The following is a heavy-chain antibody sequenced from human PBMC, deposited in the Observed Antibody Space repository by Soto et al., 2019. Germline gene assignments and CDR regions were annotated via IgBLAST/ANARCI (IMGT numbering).Heavy chain of an antibody. CDR3: AREGSSSGWYDYYYYGMDV. D-gene: IGHD6-19*01. CDR2: INSDGSST. J-gene: IGHJ6*02. V-gene: IGHV3-74*01. CDR1: GFTFSSYW. Sequence: GGSLRLSCAASGFTFSSYWMHWVRQAPGKGLVWVSRINSDGSSTSYADSVKGRFTISRDNAKNTLYLQMNSLRAEDTAVYYCAREGSSSGWYDYYYYGMDVWGQGTTVTVSS.